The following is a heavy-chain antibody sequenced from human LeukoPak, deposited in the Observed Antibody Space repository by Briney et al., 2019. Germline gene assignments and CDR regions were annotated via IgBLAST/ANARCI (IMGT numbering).Heavy chain of an antibody. CDR2: NSGSGGST. Sequence: PPGGSLRLSCAASGFTFSSYAMSWVRQAPGKGLEWVSANSGSGGSTYYADSVKGRFPIPRDNSKNTLYLQMNSLRAEDTAVYYCAKDLGTTPNWFDPWGQGTLVTVSS. CDR1: GFTFSSYA. V-gene: IGHV3-23*01. J-gene: IGHJ5*02. CDR3: AKDLGTTPNWFDP. D-gene: IGHD4-17*01.